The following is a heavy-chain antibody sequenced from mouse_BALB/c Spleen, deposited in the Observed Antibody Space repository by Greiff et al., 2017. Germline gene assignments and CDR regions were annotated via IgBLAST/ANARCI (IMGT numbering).Heavy chain of an antibody. CDR1: GFTFSSYG. Sequence: EVHLVESGGDLVKPGGSLKLSCAASGFTFSSYGMSWVRQTPDKRLEWVATISSGGSYTYYPDSVKGRFTISRDNAKNTLYLQMSSLKSEDTAMYYCARHRGNYFDYWGQGTTLTVSS. D-gene: IGHD3-1*01. CDR3: ARHRGNYFDY. V-gene: IGHV5-6*01. CDR2: ISSGGSYT. J-gene: IGHJ2*01.